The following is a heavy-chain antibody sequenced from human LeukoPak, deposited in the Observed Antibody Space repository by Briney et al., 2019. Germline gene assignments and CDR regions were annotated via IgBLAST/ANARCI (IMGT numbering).Heavy chain of an antibody. CDR1: GGSISSYY. D-gene: IGHD5-18*01. J-gene: IGHJ4*02. V-gene: IGHV4-59*12. CDR2: IYYSGST. Sequence: SSETLSLTCTVSGGSISSYYWSWIRQPPGKGLEWIGYIYYSGSTNYNPSLKSRVTISVDTSKNQFSLKLSSVTAADTAAYYCARGGRIQLWLQRPYYFDYWGQGTLVTVSS. CDR3: ARGGRIQLWLQRPYYFDY.